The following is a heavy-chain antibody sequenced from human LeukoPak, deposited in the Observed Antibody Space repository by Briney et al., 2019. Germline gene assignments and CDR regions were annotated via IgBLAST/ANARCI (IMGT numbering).Heavy chain of an antibody. V-gene: IGHV4-59*01. Sequence: PSETLSLTCTVSGGSISSYYCSWIRQPPGKGLEWIGYIYYSGSTNYNPSLKSRVTMSVDTSKNQFSLKLSSVTAADTAVYYCARDLRLTMVRGVINNANWFDPWGQGTLVTVSS. CDR1: GGSISSYY. D-gene: IGHD3-10*01. CDR2: IYYSGST. J-gene: IGHJ5*02. CDR3: ARDLRLTMVRGVINNANWFDP.